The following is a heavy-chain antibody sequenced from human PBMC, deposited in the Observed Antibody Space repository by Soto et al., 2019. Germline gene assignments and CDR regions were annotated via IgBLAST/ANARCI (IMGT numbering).Heavy chain of an antibody. CDR1: GFTFSSYA. D-gene: IGHD3-10*01. CDR3: ARLTVRIRGVNKVYWFGP. CDR2: ISYDGSNK. V-gene: IGHV3-30-3*01. Sequence: PGGSLRLSCAASGFTFSSYAMHWVRQAPGKGLEWVAVISYDGSNKYYADSVKGRFTISRDNSKNTLYLQMNSLRAEDTAVYYCARLTVRIRGVNKVYWFGPCGQLNQVPVSS. J-gene: IGHJ5*02.